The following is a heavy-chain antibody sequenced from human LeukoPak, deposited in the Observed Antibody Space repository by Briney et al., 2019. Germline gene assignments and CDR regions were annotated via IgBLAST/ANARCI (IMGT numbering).Heavy chain of an antibody. CDR3: ARNSMGDSYGSYPNYGMDV. CDR2: INPNSGGT. Sequence: ASVKVSCKASGYTFTGYYMHWVRQAPGQGLEWMGWINPNSGGTNYAQKFQGWVTMTRDTSISTAYMELSRLRSDDTAVYYCARNSMGDSYGSYPNYGMDVWGKGTTVTVSS. J-gene: IGHJ6*04. CDR1: GYTFTGYY. D-gene: IGHD5-18*01. V-gene: IGHV1-2*04.